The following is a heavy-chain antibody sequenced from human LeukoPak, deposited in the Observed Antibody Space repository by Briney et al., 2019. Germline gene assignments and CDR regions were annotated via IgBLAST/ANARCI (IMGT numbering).Heavy chain of an antibody. Sequence: PSQTLSLTCTVSGGSISSGSYYWSWIRQPAGKGLEWIGRIYTSGSTNYNPSLKSRVTISVDTSKNQFSLKLSSVTAADTAVYYCARDLDFWSGYGVYYYGIDVWGQGTTVTVSS. V-gene: IGHV4-61*02. D-gene: IGHD3-3*01. J-gene: IGHJ6*02. CDR3: ARDLDFWSGYGVYYYGIDV. CDR1: GGSISSGSYY. CDR2: IYTSGST.